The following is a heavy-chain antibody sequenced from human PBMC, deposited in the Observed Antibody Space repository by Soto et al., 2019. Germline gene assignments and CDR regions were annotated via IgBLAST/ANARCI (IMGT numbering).Heavy chain of an antibody. CDR1: GYTFTSYD. CDR2: MNPNSGNT. J-gene: IGHJ6*03. V-gene: IGHV1-8*01. D-gene: IGHD3-10*01. CDR3: ARNTAQRGLLWFGELIPPTSSNYMDV. Sequence: ASVKVSCKASGYTFTSYDINWVRQATGQGLEWMGWMNPNSGNTGYAQKFQGRVTMTRNTSISTAYMELSSLRSEDTAVYYCARNTAQRGLLWFGELIPPTSSNYMDVWGKGTTLTLSS.